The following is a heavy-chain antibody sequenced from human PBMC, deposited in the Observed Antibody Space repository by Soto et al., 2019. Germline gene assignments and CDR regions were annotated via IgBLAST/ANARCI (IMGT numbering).Heavy chain of an antibody. D-gene: IGHD6-13*01. CDR1: GFSISTSEVG. CDR3: ARRRWYSSGWYAGFDY. CDR2: IYWDDDK. J-gene: IGHJ4*02. V-gene: IGHV2-5*02. Sequence: GSGPTLVNPTQTLTLTCNFSGFSISTSEVGVGWIRQPPGKALEWLALIYWDDDKRYNPSLKKRLTITKDTSRNQVVLTMANMDPADTATYYCARRRWYSSGWYAGFDYWGQGTLVTVSS.